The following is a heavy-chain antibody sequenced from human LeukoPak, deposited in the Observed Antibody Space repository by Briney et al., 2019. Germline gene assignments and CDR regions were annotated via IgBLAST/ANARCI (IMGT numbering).Heavy chain of an antibody. V-gene: IGHV1-69*05. J-gene: IGHJ4*02. CDR1: GGTFSSYA. D-gene: IGHD5-18*01. Sequence: SVKVSCKASGGTFSSYAISWVRQAPGQGLEWMGGIIPIFGTANYAQKFQGRVTITTDESTSTVYMELRSLRSEDTAVYYCAVPYRGYSYGVDYWGQGTLVTVSS. CDR3: AVPYRGYSYGVDY. CDR2: IIPIFGTA.